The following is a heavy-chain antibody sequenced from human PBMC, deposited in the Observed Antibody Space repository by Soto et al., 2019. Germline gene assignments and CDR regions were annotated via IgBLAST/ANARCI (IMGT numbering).Heavy chain of an antibody. D-gene: IGHD6-19*01. CDR2: ISSSSSYI. CDR3: ARDTPDSSGWTNYYYYYMDV. CDR1: GFTFSSYS. J-gene: IGHJ6*03. Sequence: GGSLRLSCAASGFTFSSYSMNWVRQAPGKGLEWVSSISSSSSYIYYADSVKGRFTISRDNAKNSLYLQMNSLRAEDTAVYYCARDTPDSSGWTNYYYYYMDVWGKGTTVTVSS. V-gene: IGHV3-21*01.